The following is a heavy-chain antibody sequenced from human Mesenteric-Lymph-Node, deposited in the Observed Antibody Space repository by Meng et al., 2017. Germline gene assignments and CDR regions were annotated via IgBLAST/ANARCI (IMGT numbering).Heavy chain of an antibody. CDR1: GGSISSGGYY. CDR3: ARDSTTVVTPDAFDI. V-gene: IGHV4-31*03. CDR2: IYYSGST. D-gene: IGHD4-23*01. J-gene: IGHJ3*02. Sequence: QVQLQESGPGLVKPSQTLSLTCTVSGGSISSGGYYWSWIRQHPGKGLEWIGYIYYSGSTYYNPSLKSRVTISVDTSKNQFSLKLSSVTAADTAVYYCARDSTTVVTPDAFDIWGQGTMVTVSS.